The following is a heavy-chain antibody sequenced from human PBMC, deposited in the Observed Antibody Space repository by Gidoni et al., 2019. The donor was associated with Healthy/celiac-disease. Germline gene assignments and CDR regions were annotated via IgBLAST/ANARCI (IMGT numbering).Heavy chain of an antibody. D-gene: IGHD1-26*01. CDR1: GFTFSSYG. Sequence: AASGFTFSSYGMHWVRQAPGKGLEWVAVISYDGSNKYYADSVKGRFTISRDNSKNTLYLQMNSLRAEDTAVYYCAKDPGSYLDYYYFDYWGQGTLVTVSS. CDR3: AKDPGSYLDYYYFDY. CDR2: ISYDGSNK. V-gene: IGHV3-30*18. J-gene: IGHJ4*02.